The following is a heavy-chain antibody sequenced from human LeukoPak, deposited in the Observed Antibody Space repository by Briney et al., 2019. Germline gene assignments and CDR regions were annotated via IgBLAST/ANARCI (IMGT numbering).Heavy chain of an antibody. CDR3: ARDRSSGYTLDY. D-gene: IGHD6-19*01. CDR2: ISYDGSNK. Sequence: GGSLRLSCAASGFTFSSYAMHWVRQAPVKGLEWVAVISYDGSNKYYADSVKGRFTISRDNSKNTLYLQMNSLRAEDTAVYYCARDRSSGYTLDYWGQGTLVTVSS. V-gene: IGHV3-30-3*01. CDR1: GFTFSSYA. J-gene: IGHJ4*02.